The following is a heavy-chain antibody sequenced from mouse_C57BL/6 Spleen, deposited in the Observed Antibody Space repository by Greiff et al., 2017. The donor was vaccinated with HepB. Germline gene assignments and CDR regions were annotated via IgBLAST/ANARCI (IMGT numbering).Heavy chain of an antibody. Sequence: VKLVESGAELVRPGASVTLSCKASGYTFTDYEMHWVKQTPVHGLEWIGAIDPETGGTAYNQKFKGKAILTADKSSSTAYMELRSLTSEDSAVYYCTIIDYFDYWGQGTTLTVSS. CDR1: GYTFTDYE. J-gene: IGHJ2*01. D-gene: IGHD1-1*01. CDR2: IDPETGGT. CDR3: TIIDYFDY. V-gene: IGHV1-15*01.